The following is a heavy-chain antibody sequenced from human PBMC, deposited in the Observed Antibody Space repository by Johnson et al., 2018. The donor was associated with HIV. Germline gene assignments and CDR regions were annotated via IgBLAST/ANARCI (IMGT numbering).Heavy chain of an antibody. V-gene: IGHV3-13*01. CDR3: ANGRARERLCELEREYTECEE. D-gene: IGHD1-1*01. J-gene: IGHJ3*01. Sequence: MLLVESGGGLVQPGGSLRLSCAASGFTFSSYDMHWVRQATGKGLEWVSAIGTAGDTYYPGSVKGRFTISRDNSKNTLYLQMNSLSAEDPAVYYCANGRARERLCELEREYTECEEWGQGTMVSVSS. CDR1: GFTFSSYD. CDR2: IGTAGDT.